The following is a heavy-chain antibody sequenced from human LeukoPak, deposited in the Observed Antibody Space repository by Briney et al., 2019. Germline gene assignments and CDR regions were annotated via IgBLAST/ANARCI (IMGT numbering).Heavy chain of an antibody. CDR1: GFRTIDYV. CDR2: IDTSSSRI. V-gene: IGHV3-48*02. CDR3: ATDFDWAFNI. D-gene: IGHD3-9*01. Sequence: GGSLRLSCAASGFRTIDYVMNWVRQAPGKGLEWVSYIDTSSSRIHYADSVKGRFTISRDDAKNSLYLQMNGLRDEDTAVYYCATDFDWAFNIWGQGTMVTVSS. J-gene: IGHJ3*02.